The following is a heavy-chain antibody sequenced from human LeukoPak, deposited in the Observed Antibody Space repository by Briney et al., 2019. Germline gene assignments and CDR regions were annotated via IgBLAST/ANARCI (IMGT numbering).Heavy chain of an antibody. D-gene: IGHD4-17*01. CDR1: GGTFSSYA. CDR2: SIPILGIA. V-gene: IGHV1-69*04. Sequence: GSSVKVSCKASGGTFSSYAISCVRQAPGQELEWMGRSIPILGIAKYAQKFQGRVTITADKSTSTAYMELSSLRSEDTAVYYCARERAGTVTTYYYYYGMDVWGQGTTVTVSS. CDR3: ARERAGTVTTYYYYYGMDV. J-gene: IGHJ6*02.